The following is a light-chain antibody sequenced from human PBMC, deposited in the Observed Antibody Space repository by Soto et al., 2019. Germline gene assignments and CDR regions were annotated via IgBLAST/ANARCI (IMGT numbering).Light chain of an antibody. CDR1: QSVVSTY. CDR3: QQYNSSPLT. J-gene: IGKJ1*01. V-gene: IGKV3-20*01. Sequence: GLPWPSGNLSLSPGARATLSCRATQSVVSTYLAWYQQKPGQAPRLLIYRASTRATGIPDRFSGSGSGTDFTLTISRLEPEDFAVYYCQQYNSSPLTFGQGTKVDIK. CDR2: RAS.